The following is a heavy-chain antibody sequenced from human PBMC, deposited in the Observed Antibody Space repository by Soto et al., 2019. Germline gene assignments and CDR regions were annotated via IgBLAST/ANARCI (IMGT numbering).Heavy chain of an antibody. J-gene: IGHJ1*01. CDR3: AREENCSDGICYSEYFQR. D-gene: IGHD2-15*01. Sequence: ASVKVSCKASGYIFTAYSMHWVRQAPGQGLEWMGVVNPSGGSTNYAQKFQGRITMTRDTSTSTVYMDLSSLTSEDTAVYYRAREENCSDGICYSEYFQRWGQGTLVTVSS. V-gene: IGHV1-46*01. CDR1: GYIFTAYS. CDR2: VNPSGGST.